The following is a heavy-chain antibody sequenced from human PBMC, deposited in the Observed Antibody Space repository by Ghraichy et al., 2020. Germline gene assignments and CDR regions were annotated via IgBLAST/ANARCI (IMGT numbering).Heavy chain of an antibody. Sequence: GGSLRLSCAASGFTFSSYSMNWVRQAPGKGLEWVSSISSSSSYIYYADSVKGRFTISRDNAKNSLYLQMNSLRAEDTAVYYCARDKGGSYHHLHDAFDIWGQGTMVTVSS. CDR3: ARDKGGSYHHLHDAFDI. V-gene: IGHV3-21*01. J-gene: IGHJ3*02. D-gene: IGHD1-26*01. CDR1: GFTFSSYS. CDR2: ISSSSSYI.